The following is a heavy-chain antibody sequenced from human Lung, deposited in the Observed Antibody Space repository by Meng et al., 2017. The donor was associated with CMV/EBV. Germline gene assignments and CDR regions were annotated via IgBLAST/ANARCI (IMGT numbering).Heavy chain of an antibody. V-gene: IGHV1-69*10. D-gene: IGHD6-19*01. CDR3: EREAVGGLNSGWLGADQTKYCFDY. CDR1: GGTFSSYA. J-gene: IGHJ4*02. Sequence: SVKVSXKASGGTFSSYAISWVRQAPGQGLEWMGGIIPILGIANYAQKCQGRVTINADKSTSTAYMELGSLRSEDTAVYYCEREAVGGLNSGWLGADQTKYCFDYWGQGTLVTVSS. CDR2: IIPILGIA.